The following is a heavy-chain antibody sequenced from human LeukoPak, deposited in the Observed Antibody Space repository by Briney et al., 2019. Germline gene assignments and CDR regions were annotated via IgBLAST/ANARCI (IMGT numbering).Heavy chain of an antibody. J-gene: IGHJ4*02. D-gene: IGHD1-1*01. V-gene: IGHV4-59*01. CDR3: ARGGGWGNWNDAVDY. CDR1: GSTFSSYE. Sequence: GSLRLSCAASGSTFSSYEMNWVRQTPGKGLEWIGYIHNSGSTKYNPSLKSPVSISVDTSKNQFSLKVNSVTAADTAVYYCARGGGWGNWNDAVDYWGQGTLVTVSS. CDR2: IHNSGST.